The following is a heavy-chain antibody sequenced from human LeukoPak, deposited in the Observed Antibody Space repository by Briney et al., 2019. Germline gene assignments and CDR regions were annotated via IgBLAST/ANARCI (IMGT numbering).Heavy chain of an antibody. J-gene: IGHJ4*02. CDR1: GFTVSSNY. Sequence: GGSLRLSCAASGFTVSSNYMSWVRQAPGRGLEWVSVIYSGGSTYYADSVKGRFTISRHKSKNTLYLQMNSLRAEDTAVYYCARVRSGSYAYWGQGTLVTVSS. CDR2: IYSGGST. V-gene: IGHV3-53*04. CDR3: ARVRSGSYAY. D-gene: IGHD1-26*01.